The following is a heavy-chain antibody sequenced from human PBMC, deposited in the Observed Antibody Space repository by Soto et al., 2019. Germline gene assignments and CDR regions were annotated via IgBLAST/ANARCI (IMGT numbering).Heavy chain of an antibody. J-gene: IGHJ5*02. V-gene: IGHV1-18*01. CDR2: ISAYNGNT. Sequence: GASVKVSCKASGYTFTSYGISWVRQAPGQGLERMRWISAYNGNTNYAQKLQGRVTMTTDTSTSTVYMELRSLRFDDTAVYYCARVLHDFLHAWGQGTLVTVSS. D-gene: IGHD3-3*01. CDR1: GYTFTSYG. CDR3: ARVLHDFLHA.